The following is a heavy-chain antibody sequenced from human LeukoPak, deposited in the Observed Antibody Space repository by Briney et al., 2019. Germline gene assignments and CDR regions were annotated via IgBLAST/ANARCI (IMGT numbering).Heavy chain of an antibody. CDR3: AKELVTDGSGSYQQNYYYFYGMDV. Sequence: GGSLRLSCAASGFTFSSYGMDWVRQAPGKGLEWVAVISYDGSNKYYADSVKGRFTISRDNSKNTLFLQMNSLRAEDTAVYYCAKELVTDGSGSYQQNYYYFYGMDVWGQGTTVTVSS. J-gene: IGHJ6*02. D-gene: IGHD3-10*01. V-gene: IGHV3-30*18. CDR1: GFTFSSYG. CDR2: ISYDGSNK.